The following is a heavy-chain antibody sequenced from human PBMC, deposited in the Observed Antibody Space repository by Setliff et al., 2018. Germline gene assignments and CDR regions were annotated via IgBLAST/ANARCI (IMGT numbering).Heavy chain of an antibody. CDR3: ARGGTFRYFDY. J-gene: IGHJ4*02. D-gene: IGHD2-15*01. V-gene: IGHV4-61*05. CDR2: VYYSGIA. Sequence: PSETLSLTCTVSGGSISNSTFYWGWIRQPPGKGLEWIGYVYYSGIANYSPSLKSRLTISVDTSKNQFSLKLRSVTAADTAVYYCARGGTFRYFDYWGQGTPVTVSS. CDR1: GGSISNSTFY.